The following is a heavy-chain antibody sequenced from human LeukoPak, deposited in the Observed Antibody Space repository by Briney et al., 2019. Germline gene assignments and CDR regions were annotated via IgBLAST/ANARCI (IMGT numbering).Heavy chain of an antibody. CDR3: AKDLRPQIPYGESPRGTAPMGH. CDR1: GFIFSSYG. Sequence: GESLKISCAISGFIFSSYGMHWVRQAPGKGLEWVAVISYDGSNKCHADSVKGRFTISRDNSKSSLFLQMNSLRAEDTAVYYCAKDLRPQIPYGESPRGTAPMGHWGQGTLVTVSS. D-gene: IGHD4-17*01. V-gene: IGHV3-30*18. J-gene: IGHJ4*02. CDR2: ISYDGSNK.